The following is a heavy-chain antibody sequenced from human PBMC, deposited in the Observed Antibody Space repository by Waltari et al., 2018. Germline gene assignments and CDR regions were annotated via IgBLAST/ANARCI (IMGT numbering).Heavy chain of an antibody. J-gene: IGHJ5*02. CDR3: ARDYGDHPDWFDP. D-gene: IGHD4-17*01. V-gene: IGHV3-21*01. Sequence: EVQLVESGGGLVKPGGSLRLSCAASGFTFSSYSMTWVRQAPGKGLEWVSSISSSSSYIYYADSVKGRFTISRDNAKNSLYLQMNSLRAEDTAVYYCARDYGDHPDWFDPWGQGTLVTVSS. CDR1: GFTFSSYS. CDR2: ISSSSSYI.